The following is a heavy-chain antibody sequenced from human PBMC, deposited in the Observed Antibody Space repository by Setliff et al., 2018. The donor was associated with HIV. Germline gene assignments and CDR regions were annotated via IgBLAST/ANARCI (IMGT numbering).Heavy chain of an antibody. Sequence: ASVKVSCKASGYTFTTYGVNWVRQAPGQGLEWMGWINAGNGDTKYSQKFQGRVTFTWDTSASTAYMELSSLRSEDTALYYCARDSGDDYSDYYYYGMDVWGQGTAVTVSS. CDR1: GYTFTTYG. V-gene: IGHV1-3*01. J-gene: IGHJ6*02. CDR3: ARDSGDDYSDYYYYGMDV. D-gene: IGHD4-4*01. CDR2: INAGNGDT.